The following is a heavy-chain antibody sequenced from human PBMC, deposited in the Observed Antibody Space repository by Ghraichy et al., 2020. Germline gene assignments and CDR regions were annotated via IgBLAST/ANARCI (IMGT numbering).Heavy chain of an antibody. Sequence: ASVKVSCKASGYTFTSYGISWVRQAPGQGLEWMGWISAYNGNTNYAQKLQGRVTMTTDTSTSTAYMELRSLRSDDTAVYYCAREGPYTAMVIDYYFDYWGQGTLVTVSS. V-gene: IGHV1-18*01. J-gene: IGHJ4*02. D-gene: IGHD5-18*01. CDR3: AREGPYTAMVIDYYFDY. CDR1: GYTFTSYG. CDR2: ISAYNGNT.